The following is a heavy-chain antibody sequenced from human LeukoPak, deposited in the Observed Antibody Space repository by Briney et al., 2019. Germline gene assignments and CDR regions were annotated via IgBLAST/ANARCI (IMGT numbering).Heavy chain of an antibody. D-gene: IGHD3-3*01. Sequence: SETLSLTCAVYGGSFSGYYWSWIRQPPGKGLEWIGETNHSGSTNYSPSLKSRVTISVDTSKNQFSLKLSSVTAADTAVYYCARGFTTTIFGVVYWFDPWGQGTLVTVSS. J-gene: IGHJ5*02. V-gene: IGHV4-34*01. CDR2: TNHSGST. CDR3: ARGFTTTIFGVVYWFDP. CDR1: GGSFSGYY.